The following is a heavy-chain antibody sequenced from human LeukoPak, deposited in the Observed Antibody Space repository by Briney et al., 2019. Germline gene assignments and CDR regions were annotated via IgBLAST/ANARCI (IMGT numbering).Heavy chain of an antibody. CDR2: IGSTGAYI. J-gene: IGHJ4*02. CDR1: GFTFSSYS. CDR3: ARDRWELLRSVDY. Sequence: GGSLRLSCAASGFTFSSYSKNWVRQAPGKGLEWLSSIGSTGAYIFYADSVKGRFTISRDNAKNSLSLQMTSLRAEDTAVYYCARDRWELLRSVDYWGQGTLVTVSS. D-gene: IGHD2-15*01. V-gene: IGHV3-21*01.